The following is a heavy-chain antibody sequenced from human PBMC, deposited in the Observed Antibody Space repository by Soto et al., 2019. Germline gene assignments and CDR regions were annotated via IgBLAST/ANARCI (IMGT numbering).Heavy chain of an antibody. J-gene: IGHJ6*03. Sequence: ASVKVSCKASGYTFTSYDINWVRQATGQGLEWMGWMNPNSGNTGYAQKFQGRVNMTRNTSISTAYMGLSSQGSEDTAVYYCAGGPYWNLPGWDYYMDVWGKGTPVTVSS. V-gene: IGHV1-8*01. CDR2: MNPNSGNT. CDR3: AGGPYWNLPGWDYYMDV. D-gene: IGHD1-1*01. CDR1: GYTFTSYD.